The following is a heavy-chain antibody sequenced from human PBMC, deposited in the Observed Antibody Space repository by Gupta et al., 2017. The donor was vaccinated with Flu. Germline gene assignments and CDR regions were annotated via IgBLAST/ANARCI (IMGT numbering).Heavy chain of an antibody. CDR1: GYLFIRYY. J-gene: IGHJ4*02. CDR3: VRLGLGLDY. CDR2: TYPGDSEI. V-gene: IGHV5-51*01. Sequence: DVQLVQSGAEMKKTGEPLRISCKASGYLFIRYYIGWVRQRPGKGLEWLGITYPGDSEIKYSPSFQGQVTISAAKSTNTVFLEWSSLKPSDTAMYYCVRLGLGLDYWGQGALVTVSS. D-gene: IGHD3/OR15-3a*01.